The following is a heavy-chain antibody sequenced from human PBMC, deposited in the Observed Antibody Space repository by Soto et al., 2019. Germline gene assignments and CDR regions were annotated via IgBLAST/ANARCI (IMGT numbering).Heavy chain of an antibody. J-gene: IGHJ4*02. CDR1: GASLTSGDYY. D-gene: IGHD5-18*01. Sequence: QVQMQESGPGLVRPSQTLSLSCAVSGASLTSGDYYWNWIRQSPGKGLEWIGYIYYNGDTFYNPSLKGRVTFSLETSMNHFSLKMTSVTAADTAVYFCARENTAMGGYFDYWGPGSLVTVSS. CDR3: ARENTAMGGYFDY. V-gene: IGHV4-30-4*01. CDR2: IYYNGDT.